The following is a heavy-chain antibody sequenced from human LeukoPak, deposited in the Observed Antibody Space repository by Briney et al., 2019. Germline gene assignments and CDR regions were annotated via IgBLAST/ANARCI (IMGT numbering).Heavy chain of an antibody. CDR3: ARGQRDTAMVTYNWFDP. V-gene: IGHV1-2*02. J-gene: IGHJ5*02. D-gene: IGHD5-18*01. CDR1: GYTFTGYY. Sequence: ASVKVSCKASGYTFTGYYMHWVRQAPGQGLEWMGWINPNSGDTNYAQKFQGRVTMTRDTSISTAYMELSRLRSDDTAVYYCARGQRDTAMVTYNWFDPWGQGTLVTVSS. CDR2: INPNSGDT.